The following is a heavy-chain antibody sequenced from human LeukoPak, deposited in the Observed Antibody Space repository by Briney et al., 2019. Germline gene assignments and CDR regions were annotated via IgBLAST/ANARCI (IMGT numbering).Heavy chain of an antibody. V-gene: IGHV4-38-2*02. Sequence: PSETLSLTCTVSGYSISSGYYWGWIRQPPGKGLEWIGSIHRSGSPYYNPTLKSRVTISVGTPKNQFSLKLTSVTAADTAVYYCARVTGYRIEDYFDYWGQGTLVTVSS. D-gene: IGHD6-13*01. CDR2: IHRSGSP. J-gene: IGHJ4*02. CDR1: GYSISSGYY. CDR3: ARVTGYRIEDYFDY.